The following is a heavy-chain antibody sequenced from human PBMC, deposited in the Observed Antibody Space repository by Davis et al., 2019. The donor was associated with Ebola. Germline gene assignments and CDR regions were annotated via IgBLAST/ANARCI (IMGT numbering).Heavy chain of an antibody. CDR3: ASSGLRDAFDI. CDR2: IIPIFGTA. J-gene: IGHJ3*02. V-gene: IGHV1-69*13. Sequence: ASVKVSCKASGGTFSSYAISWVRQAPGQGLEWMGGIIPIFGTANYAQKFQGRVTITADESTSTAYMELSSLRSEDTAVYYCASSGLRDAFDIWGHGTMVTVSS. CDR1: GGTFSSYA. D-gene: IGHD5-12*01.